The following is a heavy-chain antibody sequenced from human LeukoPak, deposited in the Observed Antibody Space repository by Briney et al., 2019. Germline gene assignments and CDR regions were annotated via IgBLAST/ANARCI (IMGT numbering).Heavy chain of an antibody. J-gene: IGHJ4*02. CDR1: GFTFSSYW. V-gene: IGHV3-7*03. D-gene: IGHD6-13*01. Sequence: PGGSLRLSCAASGFTFSSYWVSWVGQAPGKGREWVANIKQDGSEEYYVDSVKGRFTISRDNAKNSLYLQMNSLRAEDTAVYYCARDDDPSSSWYTCWGQGTLVTVSS. CDR2: IKQDGSEE. CDR3: ARDDDPSSSWYTC.